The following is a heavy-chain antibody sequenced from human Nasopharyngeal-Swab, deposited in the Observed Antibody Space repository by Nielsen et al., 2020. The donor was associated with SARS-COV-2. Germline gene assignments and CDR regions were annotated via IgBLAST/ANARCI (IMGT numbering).Heavy chain of an antibody. V-gene: IGHV1-69*06. CDR2: IIPMFGTA. D-gene: IGHD2-8*01. Sequence: SVKVSCKASGDTFSSSAITWVRQAPGQGLEWMGGIIPMFGTADYAQKFQGRVTITADRSTSTAYMEMNSLRSEDTAVYYCAKAHPRSCTDGVCFRSQVYNWFDPWGQGTLVTVSS. J-gene: IGHJ5*02. CDR1: GDTFSSSA. CDR3: AKAHPRSCTDGVCFRSQVYNWFDP.